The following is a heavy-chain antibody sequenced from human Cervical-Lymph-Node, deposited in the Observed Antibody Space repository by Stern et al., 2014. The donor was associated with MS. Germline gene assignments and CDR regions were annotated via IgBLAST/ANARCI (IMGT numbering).Heavy chain of an antibody. CDR2: ISYNGNLK. D-gene: IGHD4-17*01. CDR3: ARDMTTVTAFDY. J-gene: IGHJ4*02. V-gene: IGHV3-30*03. CDR1: GFTFSNYG. Sequence: EQLEESGGGVVQPGRSLRLSCVVSGFTFSNYGMHWVRQAPGKGLEWVAIISYNGNLKYYSDSVKGRFTISRDNSKTTLYLEMNSLIGEDTAVYYCARDMTTVTAFDYWGQGTPVTVSS.